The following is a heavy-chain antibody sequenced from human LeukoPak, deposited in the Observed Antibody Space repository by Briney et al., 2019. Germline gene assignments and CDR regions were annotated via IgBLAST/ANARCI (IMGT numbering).Heavy chain of an antibody. D-gene: IGHD3-22*01. J-gene: IGHJ4*02. CDR2: MSYDGSNK. V-gene: IGHV3-30*04. CDR1: GFTFSSYA. CDR3: AQSRYYDSSGYYSFDY. Sequence: GGSLRLSCAASGFTFSSYAMHWVRQAPGKGLEWVAVMSYDGSNKYYADSVKGRFTISRDNSKNTLYLQMNSLRGEDTAVYYCAQSRYYDSSGYYSFDYWGQGTLVTVSS.